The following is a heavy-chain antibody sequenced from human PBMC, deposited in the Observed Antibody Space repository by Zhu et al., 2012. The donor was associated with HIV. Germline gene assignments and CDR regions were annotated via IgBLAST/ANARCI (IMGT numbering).Heavy chain of an antibody. CDR3: ARYYYDSSGYYYYDY. V-gene: IGHV4-39*01. Sequence: QVQLQESGPGLVKPSETLSLTCTVSGGSISSSSYYWGWIRQPPGKGLEWIGSIYYSGSTYYNPSLKSRVTISVDTSKNQFSLKLSSVTAADTAVYYCARYYYDSSGYYYYDYWGQGTLVTVSS. CDR2: IYYSGST. D-gene: IGHD3-22*01. CDR1: GGSISSSSYY. J-gene: IGHJ4*02.